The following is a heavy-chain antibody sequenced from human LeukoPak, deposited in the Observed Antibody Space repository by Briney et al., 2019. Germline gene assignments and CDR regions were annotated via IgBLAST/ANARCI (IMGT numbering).Heavy chain of an antibody. CDR3: AKRIATAGKHYFDN. CDR2: ISSSSSTI. CDR1: GFTFSSYE. Sequence: PGGSLRLSCAASGFTFSSYEMNWVRQAPGKGLEWVSYISSSSSTIHYADSVKGRFTISRDNAKNSLYLQMNSLRAEDTAVYYCAKRIATAGKHYFDNWGQGTLVTVSS. V-gene: IGHV3-48*03. J-gene: IGHJ4*02. D-gene: IGHD6-13*01.